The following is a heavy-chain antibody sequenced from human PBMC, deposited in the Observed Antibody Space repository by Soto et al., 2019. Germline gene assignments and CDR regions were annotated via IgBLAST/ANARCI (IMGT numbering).Heavy chain of an antibody. Sequence: ETLSLTCTVSGGSIRVQSYYWTRIRQTPGKGLEWVGSSYYSGTSYFNPALKGRVTISVDTSTNQFSLRLTSVTAADTAVYYCTRRYNWNDYYFDPWGQGTLVTVSS. CDR3: TRRYNWNDYYFDP. CDR1: GGSIRVQSYY. D-gene: IGHD1-20*01. V-gene: IGHV4-39*01. J-gene: IGHJ5*02. CDR2: SYYSGTS.